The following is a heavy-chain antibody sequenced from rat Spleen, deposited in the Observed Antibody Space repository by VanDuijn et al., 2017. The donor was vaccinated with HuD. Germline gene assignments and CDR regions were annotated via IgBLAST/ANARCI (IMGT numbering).Heavy chain of an antibody. J-gene: IGHJ2*01. D-gene: IGHD1-11*01. Sequence: EVQLVESGGGLVQPGRSMKLSCAASGFTFSNYDMAWVRQAPTKGLEWVASISYDGSSTYYRDSVKGRFTISRDNAKSTLYLQMDSLRSEDTATYYCTTNRGGYFDYWGQGVMVTVSS. V-gene: IGHV5-20*01. CDR2: ISYDGSST. CDR1: GFTFSNYD. CDR3: TTNRGGYFDY.